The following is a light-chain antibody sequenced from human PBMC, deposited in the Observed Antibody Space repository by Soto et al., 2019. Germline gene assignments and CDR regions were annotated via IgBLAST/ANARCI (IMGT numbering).Light chain of an antibody. CDR3: QQYDNLLGT. CDR1: QTISSW. CDR2: DAS. V-gene: IGKV1-5*01. J-gene: IGKJ4*01. Sequence: DIQMTQSPSTLSGSVGDRVTITCRASQTISSWLAWYQQKPGKAPKLLIYDASSLESGVPSRFSGSGSATEFTLTISSLQPDDFATYYCQQYDNLLGTFGGGTKVDIK.